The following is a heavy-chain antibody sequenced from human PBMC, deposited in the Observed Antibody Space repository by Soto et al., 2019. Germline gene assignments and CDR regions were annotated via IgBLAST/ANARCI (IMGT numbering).Heavy chain of an antibody. Sequence: ASVKVSCKSSGYTFTSYYMHSVRHATGQGLEWMGIISPEDGETSYAQKFQGRVTMTEDTSTDTAYMELSSLRSEDTAVYYCATRDDSCSGGSCYSYYDAFDIWGQGTMVTVSS. D-gene: IGHD2-15*01. CDR1: GYTFTSYY. CDR2: ISPEDGET. V-gene: IGHV1-46*01. CDR3: ATRDDSCSGGSCYSYYDAFDI. J-gene: IGHJ3*02.